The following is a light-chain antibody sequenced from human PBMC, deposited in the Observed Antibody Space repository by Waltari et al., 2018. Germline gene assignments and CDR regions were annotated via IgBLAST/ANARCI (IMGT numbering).Light chain of an antibody. V-gene: IGKV4-1*01. CDR2: WAS. CDR1: QSVLYSSHNKNY. CDR3: QQYYSTPPT. Sequence: ENVMTQSPASLVVSLVERGTSNCKSSQSVLYSSHNKNYLSWYPQKPGQPPKLLIFWASTRESGVPDRFSGCGSGTDFTLTISSLQAEDVAVYYCQQYYSTPPTFGQGTNVDIK. J-gene: IGKJ1*01.